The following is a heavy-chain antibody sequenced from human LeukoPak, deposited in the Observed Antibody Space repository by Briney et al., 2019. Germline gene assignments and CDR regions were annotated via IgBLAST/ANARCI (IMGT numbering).Heavy chain of an antibody. CDR3: ARDLIVEATSFDY. D-gene: IGHD1-26*01. CDR2: ISSSSSYI. Sequence: GGSLRLSCAASGFTFSSYSMNWVRQAPGKGLEWVSSISSSSSYIYYTDSVKGRFTISRDNAKNSLYLQMNSLRAEDTAVYYCARDLIVEATSFDYWGQGTLVTVSS. V-gene: IGHV3-21*01. J-gene: IGHJ4*02. CDR1: GFTFSSYS.